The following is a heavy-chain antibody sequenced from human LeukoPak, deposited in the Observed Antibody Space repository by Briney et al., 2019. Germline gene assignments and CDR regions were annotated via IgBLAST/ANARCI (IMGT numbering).Heavy chain of an antibody. J-gene: IGHJ4*02. Sequence: ASVKVSCKASGYTFTSYAISWVRQAPGQGLEWMGRIIPILGIANYAQKFQGRVTITADKSTSTAYMELSSLRSEDTAVYYCARDRSGSYYGTAVDYWGQGTLVTVSS. CDR1: GYTFTSYA. D-gene: IGHD1-26*01. CDR2: IIPILGIA. CDR3: ARDRSGSYYGTAVDY. V-gene: IGHV1-69*04.